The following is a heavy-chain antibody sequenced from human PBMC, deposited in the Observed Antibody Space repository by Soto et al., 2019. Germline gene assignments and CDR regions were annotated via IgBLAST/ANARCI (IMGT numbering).Heavy chain of an antibody. V-gene: IGHV4-39*01. J-gene: IGHJ5*02. CDR1: GGSISSSSYY. CDR2: IYYSGST. Sequence: SETLSLTCTVSGGSISSSSYYWGWIRQPPGKGLERIGSIYYSGSTYYNPSLKSRVTISVDTSKNQFSLKLSSVTAADTAVYYCARHERSPYNWLDPWGQGTLVTVSS. CDR3: ARHERSPYNWLDP.